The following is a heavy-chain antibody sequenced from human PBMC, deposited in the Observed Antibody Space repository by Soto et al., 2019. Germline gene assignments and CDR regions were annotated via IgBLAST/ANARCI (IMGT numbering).Heavy chain of an antibody. V-gene: IGHV1-69*12. CDR3: ARERGGGDDWDYYYYYGMDV. CDR1: GGTFSSYA. J-gene: IGHJ6*02. CDR2: IIPIFGTA. Sequence: QVQLVQSGAEVKKPGSSVKVSCKASGGTFSSYAISWVRQAPGQGLEWMGGIIPIFGTANYAQKFQGRVTITADDSTRTAYMELSSLRSEDTAVYYCARERGGGDDWDYYYYYGMDVWGQGTTVTVSS. D-gene: IGHD5-12*01.